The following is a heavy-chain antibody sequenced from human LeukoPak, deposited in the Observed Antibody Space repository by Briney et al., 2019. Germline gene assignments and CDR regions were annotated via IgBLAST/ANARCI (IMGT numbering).Heavy chain of an antibody. CDR2: ISYDGSNK. J-gene: IGHJ5*02. Sequence: PGGSLRLSCAASGFTFSSYAMHWVRQAPGKGLEWVAVISYDGSNKYYADSVKGRFTISRDNSKNTLYLQMNSLRAEDTAVYYCAREYSSGWYVRWFDPWGQGTLVTVSS. CDR3: AREYSSGWYVRWFDP. V-gene: IGHV3-30-3*01. D-gene: IGHD6-19*01. CDR1: GFTFSSYA.